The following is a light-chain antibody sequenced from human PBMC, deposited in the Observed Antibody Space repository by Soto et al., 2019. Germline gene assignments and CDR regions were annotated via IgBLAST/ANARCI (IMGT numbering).Light chain of an antibody. CDR1: SSDVGTYNY. V-gene: IGLV2-14*01. CDR2: DVS. J-gene: IGLJ2*01. Sequence: QSALTQPASVSGSPGQSITISCTGTSSDVGTYNYVSWYQQHPGKAPKLIIYDVSNRPSGVSDRFSGSKSGNTASLTISGLQAEDEADYYCSSYISSSTSVVFGGGTKLTVL. CDR3: SSYISSSTSVV.